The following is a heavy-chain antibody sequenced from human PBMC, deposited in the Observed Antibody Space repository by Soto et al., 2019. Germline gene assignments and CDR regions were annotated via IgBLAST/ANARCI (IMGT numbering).Heavy chain of an antibody. Sequence: ASVNVSCKASGYTFTSYAMNWVRQAPGQRLEWMGWINAGNGNTKYSQKFQGRVTITRDTSASTAYMELSSLRSEDTAVYYCARDPGYRYGNTWGQGTLVTVSS. CDR3: ARDPGYRYGNT. CDR2: INAGNGNT. D-gene: IGHD5-18*01. J-gene: IGHJ5*02. V-gene: IGHV1-3*01. CDR1: GYTFTSYA.